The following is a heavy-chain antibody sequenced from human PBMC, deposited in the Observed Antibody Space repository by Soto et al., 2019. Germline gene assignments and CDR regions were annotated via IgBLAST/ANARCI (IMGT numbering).Heavy chain of an antibody. CDR1: GFTFSSYA. V-gene: IGHV3-23*01. Sequence: GGPLRLSCAASGFTFSSYAMSWVRQAPGKGLEWVSAISGSGGSTYYADSVKGRFTISRDNSKNTLYLQMNSLRAEDTAVYYCAKYPSVHQYFDYWGQGTLVTVSS. CDR2: ISGSGGST. CDR3: AKYPSVHQYFDY. D-gene: IGHD1-1*01. J-gene: IGHJ4*02.